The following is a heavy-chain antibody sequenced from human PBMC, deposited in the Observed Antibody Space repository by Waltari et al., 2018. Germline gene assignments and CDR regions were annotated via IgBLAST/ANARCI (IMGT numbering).Heavy chain of an antibody. D-gene: IGHD3-22*01. CDR1: GGSLSSSNYY. CDR3: ASVNDYYDSSGFYMSLFDY. V-gene: IGHV4-39*01. J-gene: IGHJ4*02. Sequence: QLQLQESGPGLVKPSETLSLTCTVSGGSLSSSNYYWGWIRQPPGKGLAWIGSMYYSGSTNDNPSLKSRVTISVDTSKNQFSLKLRSVTAADTAVYYCASVNDYYDSSGFYMSLFDYWGQGTLVTVSS. CDR2: MYYSGST.